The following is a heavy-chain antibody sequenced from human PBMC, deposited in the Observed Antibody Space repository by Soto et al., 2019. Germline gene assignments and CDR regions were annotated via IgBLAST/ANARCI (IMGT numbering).Heavy chain of an antibody. CDR1: GFTFSSYD. Sequence: VGSLRLSCAASGFTFSSYDMHWVRQATGKGLEWVSAIGTAGDTYYPGSVKGRFTISRENAKNSLYLQMNSLRAGDTAVYYCARDGGTVAGPNYYYYYGMDVWGQGTTVTVSS. V-gene: IGHV3-13*01. CDR3: ARDGGTVAGPNYYYYYGMDV. J-gene: IGHJ6*02. CDR2: IGTAGDT. D-gene: IGHD6-19*01.